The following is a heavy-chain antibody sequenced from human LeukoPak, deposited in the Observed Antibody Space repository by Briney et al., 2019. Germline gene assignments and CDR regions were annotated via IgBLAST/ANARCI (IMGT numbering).Heavy chain of an antibody. CDR2: INHSGST. V-gene: IGHV4-34*01. CDR1: GGSFSGYY. CDR3: ARDANTQYSNFYYFGY. D-gene: IGHD4-11*01. Sequence: SETLSLTCAVYGGSFSGYYWSWIRQPPGKGLEWIGEINHSGSTNYNPSLKSRVTISVDTSKNQFSLKLSSVTAADTAVYYCARDANTQYSNFYYFGYWGQGTLVTVSS. J-gene: IGHJ4*02.